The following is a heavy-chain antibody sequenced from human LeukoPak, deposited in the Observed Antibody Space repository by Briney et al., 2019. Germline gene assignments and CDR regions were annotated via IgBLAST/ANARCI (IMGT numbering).Heavy chain of an antibody. CDR2: INHSGST. D-gene: IGHD3/OR15-3a*01. Sequence: RSSETLSLTCAVYGGSFSGYDWSWIRQSPGKGLEWIGEINHSGSTNYNPSLKSRVTISVDTSKNQFSLKLSSVTAADTAVYYCARRGRRNAFYIWGQGTLVTVSS. CDR3: ARRGRRNAFYI. V-gene: IGHV4-34*01. CDR1: GGSFSGYD. J-gene: IGHJ4*02.